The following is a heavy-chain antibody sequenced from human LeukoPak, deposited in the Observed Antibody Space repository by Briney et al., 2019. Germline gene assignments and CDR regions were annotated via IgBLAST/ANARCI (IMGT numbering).Heavy chain of an antibody. V-gene: IGHV4-39*07. D-gene: IGHD3-10*01. J-gene: IGHJ4*02. Sequence: PSETLSLTCTVSGGSISSSSYYWGWIRQPPGKGLEWIGSIYYSGSTYYNPSLKSRVTISVDTSKNQFSLKLSSVTAADTAVYYCARVGSGSYYNLDYWGQGTLVTVSS. CDR1: GGSISSSSYY. CDR3: ARVGSGSYYNLDY. CDR2: IYYSGST.